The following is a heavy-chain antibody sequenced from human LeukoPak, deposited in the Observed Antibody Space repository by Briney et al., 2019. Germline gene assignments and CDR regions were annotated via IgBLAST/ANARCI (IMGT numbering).Heavy chain of an antibody. CDR1: GYSFSSYW. J-gene: IGHJ6*04. V-gene: IGHV5-51*01. D-gene: IGHD2-21*01. CDR3: ARLNAYMATYYYYGMDV. CDR2: IYPGDSDT. Sequence: GESLKISRKGSGYSFSSYWIGWVRQMPGKGLEWMGIIYPGDSDTRYSPSFQGQGTISADKSISTAYLQWSSLKASDTAMYYWARLNAYMATYYYYGMDVWGKGTTVTVSS.